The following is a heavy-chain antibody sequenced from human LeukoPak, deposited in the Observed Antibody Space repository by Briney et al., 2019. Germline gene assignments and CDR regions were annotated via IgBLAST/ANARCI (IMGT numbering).Heavy chain of an antibody. CDR2: IYYSGST. CDR1: GGSISSYY. J-gene: IGHJ6*02. CDR3: ARHETTVTGGVYYYYGMDV. Sequence: PSETLSLTCTVSGGSISSYYWSWVRQPPGKGLEWIGYIYYSGSTNYNPSLKSRVTISVDTSKNQFSLKLSSVTAADTAVYYCARHETTVTGGVYYYYGMDVWGQGTTVTVSS. D-gene: IGHD4-17*01. V-gene: IGHV4-59*08.